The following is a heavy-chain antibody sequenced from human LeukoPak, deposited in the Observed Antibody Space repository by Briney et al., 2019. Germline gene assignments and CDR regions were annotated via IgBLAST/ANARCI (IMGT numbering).Heavy chain of an antibody. V-gene: IGHV4-30-2*01. CDR2: IYHSGST. J-gene: IGHJ4*02. CDR1: GGSISSGGYS. Sequence: PSETLSLTCAVSGGSISSGGYSWSWIRQPPGKGLEWIGYIYHSGSTYYNPSLKSRVTISVDRSKNQFSLKLSSVTAADTAVYYCARGRDGYFDYWGQGTLVTVSS. D-gene: IGHD5-24*01. CDR3: ARGRDGYFDY.